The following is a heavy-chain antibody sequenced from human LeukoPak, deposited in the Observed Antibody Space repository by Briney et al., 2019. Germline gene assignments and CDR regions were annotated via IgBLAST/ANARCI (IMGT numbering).Heavy chain of an antibody. CDR2: IYSGGST. V-gene: IGHV3-66*01. J-gene: IGHJ4*02. CDR3: ARDLGIAVAGSGY. CDR1: GGSISSGGYY. Sequence: ETLSLTCTVSGGSISSGGYYWSWVRQAPGRGLEWVSVIYSGGSTYYADSVKGRFTISRDNSKNTLYLQMNSLRAEDTAVYYCARDLGIAVAGSGYWGQGTLVTVSS. D-gene: IGHD6-19*01.